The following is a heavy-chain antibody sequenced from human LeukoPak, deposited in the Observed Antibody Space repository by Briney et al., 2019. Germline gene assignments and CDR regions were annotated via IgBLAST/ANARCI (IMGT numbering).Heavy chain of an antibody. V-gene: IGHV3-53*01. Sequence: GGSLRLSCTGSGFSVSSDYMSWVRQAPGKGLEWVSLIYSGGSTYYADSVKGRFTISRDNSKNTLYLQMNSLRAGDTAVYYCARYCSGDSCSTSYYYYGLDVWGQGTTVTVSS. CDR2: IYSGGST. D-gene: IGHD2-15*01. CDR1: GFSVSSDY. J-gene: IGHJ6*02. CDR3: ARYCSGDSCSTSYYYYGLDV.